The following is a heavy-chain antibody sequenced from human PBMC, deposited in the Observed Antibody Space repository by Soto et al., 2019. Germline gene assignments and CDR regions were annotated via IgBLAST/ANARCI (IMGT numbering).Heavy chain of an antibody. CDR3: TSSRVADAVFLDF. V-gene: IGHV3-11*05. D-gene: IGHD2-15*01. CDR1: GFTFSDSY. CDR2: ISSNTSHT. Sequence: QVQLVESGGGLVQPGGSLRLSCAVSGFTFSDSYMTWIRQAPGKGLEWVAYISSNTSHTNYADAVKGRFTISRDNAKKCLFLQMDRLTAEDTAVYYCTSSRVADAVFLDFWGQGTLITVSS. J-gene: IGHJ4*02.